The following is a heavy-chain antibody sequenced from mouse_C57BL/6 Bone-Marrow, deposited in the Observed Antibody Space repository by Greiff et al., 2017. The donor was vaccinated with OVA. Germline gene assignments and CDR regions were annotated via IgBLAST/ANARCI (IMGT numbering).Heavy chain of an antibody. V-gene: IGHV1-50*01. CDR3: AGWEFAY. J-gene: IGHJ3*01. CDR2: IDPSDGYT. D-gene: IGHD4-1*01. Sequence: VQLQQPGTELVKPGASVKLSCKASGYTFTSYWIQWVKQRPGQGLEWIGEIDPSDGYTNYNQKFKGKATVTVDTSSSTANMQLSSLTSEDSAVCYCAGWEFAYWGQGTLVTVSA. CDR1: GYTFTSYW.